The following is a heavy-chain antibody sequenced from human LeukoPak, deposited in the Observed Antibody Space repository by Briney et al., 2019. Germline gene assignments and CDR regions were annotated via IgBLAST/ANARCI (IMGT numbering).Heavy chain of an antibody. J-gene: IGHJ4*02. CDR3: ARDRITMVRGVIISGVFDY. D-gene: IGHD3-10*01. V-gene: IGHV3-33*08. CDR1: GFTFSSYG. Sequence: QSGGSLRLSCAASGFTFSSYGMHWVRQAPGKGLEWVAVIWYDGSNKYYADSVKGRFTISRDNSKNTLYLQMNSLRAEDTAVYYCARDRITMVRGVIISGVFDYWGQGTLVTVSS. CDR2: IWYDGSNK.